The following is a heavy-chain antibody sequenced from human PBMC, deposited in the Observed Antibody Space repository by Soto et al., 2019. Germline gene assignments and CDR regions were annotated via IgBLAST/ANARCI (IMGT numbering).Heavy chain of an antibody. CDR1: GGSFSGYY. CDR2: INHSGST. D-gene: IGHD6-19*01. J-gene: IGHJ4*02. V-gene: IGHV4-34*01. Sequence: QVHLQQWGAGQLRPSETLSLTCAVYGGSFSGYYWNWIRQPPGKGLEWIGEINHSGSTNHNPSLKSRVTISVDPPKNQVSLRLSSVTAADTAVYFCARRYSSGWYYFDYWGRGTLVTVSS. CDR3: ARRYSSGWYYFDY.